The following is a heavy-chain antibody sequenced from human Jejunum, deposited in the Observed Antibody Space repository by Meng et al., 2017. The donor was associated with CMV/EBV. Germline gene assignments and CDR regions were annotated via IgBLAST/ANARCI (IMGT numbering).Heavy chain of an antibody. J-gene: IGHJ5*02. CDR3: ARGGSGSYDWFDP. CDR1: RFPFSSQG. CDR2: IGGGGVIK. V-gene: IGHV3-33*01. D-gene: IGHD1-26*01. Sequence: SRFPFSSQGMQWVRQAPGKGLGWVAVIGGGGVIKYYAGSVKGRFTISRDDSKNTLYLQMNGLRTEDTAVYYCARGGSGSYDWFDPWGQGTLVTVSS.